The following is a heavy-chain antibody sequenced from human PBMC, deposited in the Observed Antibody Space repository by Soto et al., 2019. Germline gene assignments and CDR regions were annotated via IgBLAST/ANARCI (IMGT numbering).Heavy chain of an antibody. Sequence: SETLSLTCTVSGGSISSGGYYWSWFRQHPGKGLEWIGYIYYSGSTYYNPSLKSRVSISVDTSKNQFSLKLSSVTAADTAVYYCASYGDFDRGLDYWGQRTLVTVSS. CDR1: GGSISSGGYY. CDR3: ASYGDFDRGLDY. V-gene: IGHV4-31*03. J-gene: IGHJ4*02. D-gene: IGHD4-17*01. CDR2: IYYSGST.